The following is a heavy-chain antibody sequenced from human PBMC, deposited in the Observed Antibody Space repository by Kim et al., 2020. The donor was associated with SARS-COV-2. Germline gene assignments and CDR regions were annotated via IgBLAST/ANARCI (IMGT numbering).Heavy chain of an antibody. V-gene: IGHV1-18*01. Sequence: NYAQKLQGRVTMTTDTSTSTAYMELRSLRSDDTAVYYCARLGDSSSAFDYWGQGTLVTVSS. J-gene: IGHJ4*02. CDR3: ARLGDSSSAFDY. D-gene: IGHD2-21*02.